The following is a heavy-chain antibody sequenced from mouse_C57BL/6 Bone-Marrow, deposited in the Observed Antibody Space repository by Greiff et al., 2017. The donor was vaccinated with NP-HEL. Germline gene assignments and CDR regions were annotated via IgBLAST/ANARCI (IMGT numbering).Heavy chain of an antibody. D-gene: IGHD1-1*01. CDR2: IYPRSGNP. Sequence: VQLQPSGAELARPGASVKLSCKASCYTFTSYGISWVKQRTGQGLEWIGEIYPRSGNPYYTEKFKGKATLTADKSSSTAYMELRSLTSEDSAVYFCARGYYGSSFSYWYFDVWGTGTTVTVSS. CDR3: ARGYYGSSFSYWYFDV. V-gene: IGHV1-81*01. CDR1: CYTFTSYG. J-gene: IGHJ1*03.